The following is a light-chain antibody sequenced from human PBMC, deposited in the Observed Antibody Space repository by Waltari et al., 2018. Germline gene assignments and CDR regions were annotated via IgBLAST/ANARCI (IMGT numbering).Light chain of an antibody. CDR1: SSDVGGYNY. V-gene: IGLV2-14*03. J-gene: IGLJ3*02. CDR2: DVS. CDR3: SSYTSSSTLWV. Sequence: QSALTQPASVSGSPGQSITISCTGTSSDVGGYNYVSWYQQHPGKAHKLRIYDVSNRPPGVSNRFSGAKSGNTASLTISGLQAEDEADYYCSSYTSSSTLWVFGGGTKLTVL.